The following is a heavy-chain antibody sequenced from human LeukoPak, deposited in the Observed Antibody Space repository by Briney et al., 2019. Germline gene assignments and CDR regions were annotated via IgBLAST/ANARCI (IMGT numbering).Heavy chain of an antibody. D-gene: IGHD2-2*01. Sequence: HWASVKVSCKASGGTFSSYAISWVRQAPGQGLEWMGGIIPIFGTANYAQKFQGRVTITADKSTSTAYMELSSLRSEDTAVYCCARGTYCSSTSCCAVPFDYWGQGTLVTVSS. CDR2: IIPIFGTA. CDR1: GGTFSSYA. CDR3: ARGTYCSSTSCCAVPFDY. J-gene: IGHJ4*02. V-gene: IGHV1-69*06.